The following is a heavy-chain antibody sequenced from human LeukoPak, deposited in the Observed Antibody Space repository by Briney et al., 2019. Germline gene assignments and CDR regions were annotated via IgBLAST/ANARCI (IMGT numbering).Heavy chain of an antibody. CDR3: ARVRDGFNSSPFDY. J-gene: IGHJ4*02. CDR1: GYSISTGYY. V-gene: IGHV4-38-2*02. CDR2: FYHGGST. Sequence: SETLSLTCTVSGYSISTGYYWDWIRQPPGKGLEWIGTFYHGGSTYYNPSLKSRVTISVDKSKNHFSLKLRSVTAADTAVYYCARVRDGFNSSPFDYWGQGTLVTVSS. D-gene: IGHD5-24*01.